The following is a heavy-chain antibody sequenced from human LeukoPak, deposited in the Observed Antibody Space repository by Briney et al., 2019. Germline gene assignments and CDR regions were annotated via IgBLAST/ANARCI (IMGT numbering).Heavy chain of an antibody. CDR1: GFTFSCYR. CDR2: ITITSTTI. Sequence: GGSLRLSCAACGFTFSCYRMNWVRRAPGRGLQCISYITITSTTIYYADSVKGRFTITRDNAKNSLYLQMNSLRDEDTAVYYCARGVSTFDIWGPGTMVTVSS. D-gene: IGHD6-13*01. CDR3: ARGVSTFDI. J-gene: IGHJ3*02. V-gene: IGHV3-48*02.